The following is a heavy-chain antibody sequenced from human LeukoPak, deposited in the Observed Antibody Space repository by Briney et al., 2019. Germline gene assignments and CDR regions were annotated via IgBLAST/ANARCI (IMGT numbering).Heavy chain of an antibody. Sequence: SETLSLTCTVSGGSISSSSYYWGWIRQPPGTGLEWIGSIYYSGSTYYNPSLKSRVTISVDTSKNQFSLKLSSVTAADTAVYYCAREMGEGIYYFDYWGQGTLVTVSS. CDR1: GGSISSSSYY. V-gene: IGHV4-39*07. J-gene: IGHJ4*02. D-gene: IGHD2-21*01. CDR2: IYYSGST. CDR3: AREMGEGIYYFDY.